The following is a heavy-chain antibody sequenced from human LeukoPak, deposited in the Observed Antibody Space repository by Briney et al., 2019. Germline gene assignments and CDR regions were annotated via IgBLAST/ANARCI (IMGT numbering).Heavy chain of an antibody. CDR1: ESSFTSYW. V-gene: IGHV5-51*01. Sequence: GASLKISCKGSESSFTSYWIGWVRQLPGKGLEWMGIIYPGDSDTRYSPSFQGQVTISADKSISTAYLQWSSLKASDTGMYYCARHGLYNWSDRVLFVWGQGTMVSVCS. CDR2: IYPGDSDT. CDR3: ARHGLYNWSDRVLFV. J-gene: IGHJ3*01. D-gene: IGHD1-1*01.